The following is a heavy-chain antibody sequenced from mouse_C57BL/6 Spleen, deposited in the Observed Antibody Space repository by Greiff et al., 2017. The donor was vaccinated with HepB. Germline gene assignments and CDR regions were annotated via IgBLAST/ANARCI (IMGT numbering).Heavy chain of an antibody. J-gene: IGHJ1*03. CDR2: IYPSDSET. V-gene: IGHV1-61*01. CDR1: GYTFTSYW. D-gene: IGHD1-1*01. Sequence: QVQLQQPGAELVRPGSSVKLSCKASGYTFTSYWMDWVKQRPGQGLEWIGNIYPSDSETHYNQKFKDKATLTVDKSSSTAYMQLSSLTSEDSAVYYCARLAVTTVVPGVWGTGTTVTVSS. CDR3: ARLAVTTVVPGV.